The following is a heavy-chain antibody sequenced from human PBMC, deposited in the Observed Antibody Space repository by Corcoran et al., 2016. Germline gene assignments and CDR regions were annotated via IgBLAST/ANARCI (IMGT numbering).Heavy chain of an antibody. CDR1: GGSISSTTDY. CDR2: IYYTGGST. Sequence: QLQLQESGPGLLKPSETLSLTCTVSGGSISSTTDYWGWIRQPPGKGLEWIGSIYYTGGSTYYNPSLKSRVPISVDTSKNQFSLKLTSVTAADTAVYYCARDPDRRGYRRDDAFDIWGQGTMVTVSS. D-gene: IGHD3-22*01. V-gene: IGHV4-39*07. J-gene: IGHJ3*02. CDR3: ARDPDRRGYRRDDAFDI.